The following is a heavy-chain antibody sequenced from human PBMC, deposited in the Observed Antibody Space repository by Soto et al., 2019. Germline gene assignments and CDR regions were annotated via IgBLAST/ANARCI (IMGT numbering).Heavy chain of an antibody. CDR2: IIPLFRTP. CDR3: ARDKDRLQVGGNYYYGMDV. V-gene: IGHV1-69*12. D-gene: IGHD6-25*01. Sequence: QAQLVQSGAAVKKPGSSEKGSCKASGGTFSNYAISWVRQAPGQGLEWMGGIIPLFRTPDYSQKFQGRVSITADESTSTAYRELSSLRSEDTAVYYCARDKDRLQVGGNYYYGMDVWGPGTRVTVSS. CDR1: GGTFSNYA. J-gene: IGHJ6*02.